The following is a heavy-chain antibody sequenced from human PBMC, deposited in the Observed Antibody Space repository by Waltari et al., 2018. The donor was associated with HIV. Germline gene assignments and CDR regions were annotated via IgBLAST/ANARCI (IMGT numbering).Heavy chain of an antibody. V-gene: IGHV3-74*03. CDR2: IHSDGRRR. J-gene: IGHJ4*02. Sequence: EVQLVESGGGFVQPGGSLRLSCTASGLAFTSYWMHWVRQVPGKGLVCVSGIHSDGRRRTYADSLRGRFTIARYNAKNTLLLQMNSLRVEDTALYYCARSLHYYGSGRFDFWGQGTLVAVSS. CDR1: GLAFTSYW. CDR3: ARSLHYYGSGRFDF. D-gene: IGHD3-10*01.